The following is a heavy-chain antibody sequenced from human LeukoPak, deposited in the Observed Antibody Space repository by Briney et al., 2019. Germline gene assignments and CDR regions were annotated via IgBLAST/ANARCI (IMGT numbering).Heavy chain of an antibody. J-gene: IGHJ4*02. Sequence: GGSLRLSCAASGFTFSSYAMHWVRQAPGKGLEWVAVISYDGSNKYYADSVKGRFTISRDNSKNTLYLQMNSLRAEDTAVYYCPAVAGPANWGQGTLVTVSS. CDR2: ISYDGSNK. V-gene: IGHV3-30-3*01. D-gene: IGHD6-19*01. CDR1: GFTFSSYA. CDR3: PAVAGPAN.